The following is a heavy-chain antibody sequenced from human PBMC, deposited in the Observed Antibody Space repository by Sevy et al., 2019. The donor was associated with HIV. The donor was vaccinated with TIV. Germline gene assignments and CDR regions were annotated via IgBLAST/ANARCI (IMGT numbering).Heavy chain of an antibody. V-gene: IGHV3-15*07. CDR3: TSEGLRYSWDFDI. Sequence: GGSLRLSCAASGFTFSNAWMNWVRQAPGKGLEWVGRIKSKTDGGTTDYAAPVKGRFTISRDDSKNTLYLQMNSLKTEDTAIYYCTSEGLRYSWDFDIWGRGTMVTVSS. D-gene: IGHD3-9*01. J-gene: IGHJ3*02. CDR2: IKSKTDGGTT. CDR1: GFTFSNAW.